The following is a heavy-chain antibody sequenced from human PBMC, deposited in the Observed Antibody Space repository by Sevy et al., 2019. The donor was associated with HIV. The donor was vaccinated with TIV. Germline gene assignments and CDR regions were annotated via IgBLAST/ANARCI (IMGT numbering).Heavy chain of an antibody. CDR2: IWYDGSNK. J-gene: IGHJ1*01. CDR3: ARDSEVRGVIITPYFQH. D-gene: IGHD3-10*01. CDR1: GFTFSSYG. V-gene: IGHV3-33*01. Sequence: GGSLRLSCAASGFTFSSYGMHWVRQAPGKGLEWVAVIWYDGSNKYYADSVKGRFTISWDNSKNTLYLQMNSLRAEDTAVYYCARDSEVRGVIITPYFQHWGQGTLVTVSS.